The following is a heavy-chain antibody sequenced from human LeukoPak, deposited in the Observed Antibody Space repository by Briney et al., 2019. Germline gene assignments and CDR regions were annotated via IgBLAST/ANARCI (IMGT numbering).Heavy chain of an antibody. V-gene: IGHV1-46*01. J-gene: IGHJ4*02. Sequence: ASVKVSCKASGYTFTSYYMHWVRQAPGQGLEWMGIINPSGGSTSYAQKFQGRVTMTRDMSTSTLYMELSSLRSEDTAVYYCARGEGIRFLEWLLDYWGQGTLVTVSS. CDR3: ARGEGIRFLEWLLDY. D-gene: IGHD3-3*01. CDR1: GYTFTSYY. CDR2: INPSGGST.